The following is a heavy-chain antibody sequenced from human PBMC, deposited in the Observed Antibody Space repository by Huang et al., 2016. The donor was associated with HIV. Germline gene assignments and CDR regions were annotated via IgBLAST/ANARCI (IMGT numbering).Heavy chain of an antibody. V-gene: IGHV4-39*02. D-gene: IGHD3-9*01. J-gene: IGHJ3*02. CDR1: GDSISSSTYY. Sequence: QLHLQESGPGLVKPSDTLSLTCTVSGDSISSSTYYWAWIRQSPGKGLEGIGSIFYSGSTHYNPSLRSRVTISADTSKNYLSLRVTSMTAADTAVYYCARPYYDTGAEDAFDIWGRGTMVIVSS. CDR2: IFYSGST. CDR3: ARPYYDTGAEDAFDI.